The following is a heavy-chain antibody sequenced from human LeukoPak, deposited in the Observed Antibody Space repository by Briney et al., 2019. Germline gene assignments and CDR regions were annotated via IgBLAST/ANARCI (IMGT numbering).Heavy chain of an antibody. Sequence: TSETLSLTCTVSGGSISNYYCSWIRQPPGKGLQWVGYMYSSGSTNYNPSLKSRVTISVDTSKNQFSLMLSSVTAADTAVYDCARATTYGDADYWGQGTLVTVSS. V-gene: IGHV4-59*01. CDR1: GGSISNYY. J-gene: IGHJ4*02. CDR3: ARATTYGDADY. CDR2: MYSSGST. D-gene: IGHD4-17*01.